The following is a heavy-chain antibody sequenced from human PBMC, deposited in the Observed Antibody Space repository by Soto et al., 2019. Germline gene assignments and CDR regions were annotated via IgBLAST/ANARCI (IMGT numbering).Heavy chain of an antibody. Sequence: GGSLRLSWAASGFTFSSYAMSWVRQAPGKGLEWVSAISGSGGSTYYADSVKGRFTISRDNSKNTLYLQMNSLRAEDTAVYYCAKDVDYGDYGYFDYWGQGTLVTVSS. CDR1: GFTFSSYA. CDR2: ISGSGGST. V-gene: IGHV3-23*01. D-gene: IGHD4-17*01. J-gene: IGHJ4*02. CDR3: AKDVDYGDYGYFDY.